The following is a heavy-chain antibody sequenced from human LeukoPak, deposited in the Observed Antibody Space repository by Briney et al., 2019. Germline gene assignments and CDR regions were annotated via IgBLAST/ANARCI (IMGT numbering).Heavy chain of an antibody. V-gene: IGHV4-59*01. CDR1: GGSISSYY. Sequence: SETLSLTCTVSGGSISSYYWSWIRQPPGKGLEWIGYISYSGSTNFNPSLKSRVTISVDTSKNQFTLKLSSVTAADTAVYYCAREGTAGTNLNWFDPWGQGTLVTVSS. D-gene: IGHD1-1*01. J-gene: IGHJ5*02. CDR2: ISYSGST. CDR3: AREGTAGTNLNWFDP.